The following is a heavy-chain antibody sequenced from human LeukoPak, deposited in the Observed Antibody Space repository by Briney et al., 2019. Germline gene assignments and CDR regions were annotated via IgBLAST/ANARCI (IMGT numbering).Heavy chain of an antibody. CDR3: ARTHYYDSSGYENIDAFDI. CDR1: GFTFSSYW. V-gene: IGHV3-74*01. Sequence: GGSLRLSCAASGFTFSSYWMHWVRQAPGKGLVWVSRINSDGSRTYYADSVKGRFTISRDNAKNSLYLQMNSLRAEDTAVYYCARTHYYDSSGYENIDAFDIWGQGTMVTVSS. J-gene: IGHJ3*02. D-gene: IGHD3-22*01. CDR2: INSDGSRT.